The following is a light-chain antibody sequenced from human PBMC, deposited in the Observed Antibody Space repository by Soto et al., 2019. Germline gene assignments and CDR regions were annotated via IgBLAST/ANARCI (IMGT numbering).Light chain of an antibody. Sequence: EIVLRQSPDTLSLSPGERAILSCRVSQSVISNYLAWYQLTPGQAPRLLIYGASSRATGIPDRFSGSGSGTDFSLTITRLEPEDFAVYYCHQYANTPLTFGQGTKVEIK. J-gene: IGKJ1*01. CDR3: HQYANTPLT. CDR1: QSVISNY. CDR2: GAS. V-gene: IGKV3-20*01.